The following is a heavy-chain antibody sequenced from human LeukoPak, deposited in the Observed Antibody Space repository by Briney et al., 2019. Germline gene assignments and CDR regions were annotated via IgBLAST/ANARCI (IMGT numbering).Heavy chain of an antibody. CDR3: ARGRYYYGSGPYMDV. V-gene: IGHV4-34*01. CDR2: INHSGST. Sequence: SETLSLTCAVYGGSFSGYYWSWIRQPPGKGLEWIGEINHSGSTNYNPSLKSRVIISVDTSKNQFSLKLSSVTAADTAVYYCARGRYYYGSGPYMDVWGKGTTVTVSS. CDR1: GGSFSGYY. J-gene: IGHJ6*03. D-gene: IGHD3-10*01.